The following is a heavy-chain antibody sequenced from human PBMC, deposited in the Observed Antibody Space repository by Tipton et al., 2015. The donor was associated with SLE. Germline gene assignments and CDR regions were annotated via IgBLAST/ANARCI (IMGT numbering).Heavy chain of an antibody. CDR3: AKGSIMATIRGAFDI. Sequence: GSLRLSCTASGFTFSSYTMTWVRQAPGKGLEWVSAISGCGDSTYYADSVKGRFTISRDNSKNTLYLQMNSLRAEDTAVYYCAKGSIMATIRGAFDIWGQGTMVTVSS. CDR1: GFTFSSYT. J-gene: IGHJ3*02. CDR2: ISGCGDST. V-gene: IGHV3-23*01. D-gene: IGHD5-12*01.